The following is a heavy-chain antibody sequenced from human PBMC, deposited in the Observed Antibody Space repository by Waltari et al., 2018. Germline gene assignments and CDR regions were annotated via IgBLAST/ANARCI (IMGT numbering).Heavy chain of an antibody. CDR3: ARFYCSGGSCSPEDY. V-gene: IGHV4-59*01. D-gene: IGHD2-15*01. CDR2: INYSGST. J-gene: IGHJ4*02. Sequence: QVQLQESGPGLVKPSETLSLTCTVSAGSIRSYYWSWIRQSPGKGLEWIGYINYSGSTNYNPSLKSRVTRSVDTSKNQFSLKLTSVTAADTAVYYCARFYCSGGSCSPEDYWGQGTLVTVSS. CDR1: AGSIRSYY.